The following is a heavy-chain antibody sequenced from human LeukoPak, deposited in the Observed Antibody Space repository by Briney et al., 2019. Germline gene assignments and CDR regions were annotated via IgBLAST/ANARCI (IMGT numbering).Heavy chain of an antibody. J-gene: IGHJ3*02. CDR3: ARRDGVVTHDAFDI. CDR2: IIPIFGTA. V-gene: IGHV1-69*05. D-gene: IGHD3-22*01. Sequence: SVKVSCKASGGTFSSYAISWVRQAPGQGLEWMGGIIPIFGTANYAQKFQGRVTITTDESTSTAYMELSSLRSEDTAAYYCARRDGVVTHDAFDIWGQGTMVTVSS. CDR1: GGTFSSYA.